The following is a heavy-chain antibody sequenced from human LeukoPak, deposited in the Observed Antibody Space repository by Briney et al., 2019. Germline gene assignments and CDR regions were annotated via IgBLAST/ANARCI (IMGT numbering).Heavy chain of an antibody. Sequence: ASVMVSCKASGGTFSSYAISWVRQAPGQGLEWMGMIYPRDGSTSYAQKFQGRVTVTRDTSTSTVHMELSGLRSEDTAVYYCARDQEAFDYWGQGTLVTVSS. CDR3: ARDQEAFDY. V-gene: IGHV1-46*01. J-gene: IGHJ4*02. CDR1: GGTFSSYA. CDR2: IYPRDGST.